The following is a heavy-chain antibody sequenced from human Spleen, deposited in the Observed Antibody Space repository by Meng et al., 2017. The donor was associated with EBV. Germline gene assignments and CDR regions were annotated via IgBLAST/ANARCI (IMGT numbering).Heavy chain of an antibody. CDR1: GYTFTSHA. CDR3: ARVRGSSWYFFDS. CDR2: INTNTWNP. J-gene: IGHJ4*02. Sequence: HVHLVDSWCELKTPGASVKVSLPASGYTFTSHAINWVRQAPGQGLEWMGWINTNTWNPTYARGFTGRFVFSSDTSVSTAYMEVSSLKAEDTAIYYCARVRGSSWYFFDSWGQGTLVTVSS. D-gene: IGHD6-13*01. V-gene: IGHV7-4-1*02.